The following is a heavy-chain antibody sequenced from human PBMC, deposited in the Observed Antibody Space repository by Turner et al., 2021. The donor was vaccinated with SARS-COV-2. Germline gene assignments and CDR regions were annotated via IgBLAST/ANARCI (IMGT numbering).Heavy chain of an antibody. CDR2: ISSRSSYI. J-gene: IGHJ6*02. CDR1: GFTFSSYS. V-gene: IGHV3-21*06. D-gene: IGHD3-3*01. Sequence: EVQLVESGGGLVQPGRSLRLSCAASGFTFSSYSMNWVRQAPGKGLEWVSLISSRSSYIYYADSVKGRFTISRDNAKSSLYLQMNSLRAEDTAVYYCARGDDFWSGYYYYVMDVWGQGTTVTVSS. CDR3: ARGDDFWSGYYYYVMDV.